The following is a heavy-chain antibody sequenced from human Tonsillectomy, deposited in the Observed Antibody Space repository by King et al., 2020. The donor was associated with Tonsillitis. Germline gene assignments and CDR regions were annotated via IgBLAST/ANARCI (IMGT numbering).Heavy chain of an antibody. V-gene: IGHV3-21*01. CDR1: GFTFSNYS. CDR3: ARDSGESSGYEGIYYYYYMDV. Sequence: VQLVESGGGLVKPGGSLRLSCAASGFTFSNYSMNWVRQAPGKGLEWVSSISRSSSYIYYADSMKGRFTISKENAKNSRYLQMNSLRAEETAVYYCARDSGESSGYEGIYYYYYMDVWGKGTTVTVSS. D-gene: IGHD3-22*01. J-gene: IGHJ6*03. CDR2: ISRSSSYI.